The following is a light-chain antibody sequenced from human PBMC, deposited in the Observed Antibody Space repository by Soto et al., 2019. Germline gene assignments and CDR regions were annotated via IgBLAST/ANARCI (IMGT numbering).Light chain of an antibody. V-gene: IGKV1-6*01. CDR2: AAS. J-gene: IGKJ1*01. CDR3: LQDYNYSWT. CDR1: QGIRND. Sequence: AIQRTQSPSSLSASVGDRVTITCRASQGIRNDLGWYQQKPGKAPKLLIYAASSLQSGVPSRFSGSGSGTDFTLTISSLQPEHFATYYCLQDYNYSWTFGQGTKVEIK.